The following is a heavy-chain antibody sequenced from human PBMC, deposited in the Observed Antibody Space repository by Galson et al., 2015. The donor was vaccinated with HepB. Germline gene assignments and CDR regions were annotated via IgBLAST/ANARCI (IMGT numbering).Heavy chain of an antibody. V-gene: IGHV1-46*01. D-gene: IGHD6-13*01. CDR2: INPSAGST. CDR3: ARVEESGAGTFDY. Sequence: SVKVSCKASGYTFTSYYMHWVRQAPGQGLEWMGIINPSAGSTTYSQKFQGRVTSTVYMDLSSLRSEDTAVYYCARVEESGAGTFDYWGQGTLVTVSS. J-gene: IGHJ4*02. CDR1: GYTFTSYY.